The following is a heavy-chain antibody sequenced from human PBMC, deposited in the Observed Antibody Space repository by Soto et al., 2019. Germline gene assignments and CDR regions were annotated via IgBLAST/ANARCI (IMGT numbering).Heavy chain of an antibody. Sequence: GGSLRLSFAASGFTFSSYGMHWVRQAPGKGLEWVAVISYDGSNKYYADSVKGRFTISRDNYKNTLYLQMNSLRAEDTAVYYCEKDHRRGCKGYRRPGNFLTVSS. J-gene: IGHJ4*02. CDR3: EKDHRRGCKGY. D-gene: IGHD6-19*01. CDR2: ISYDGSNK. CDR1: GFTFSSYG. V-gene: IGHV3-30*18.